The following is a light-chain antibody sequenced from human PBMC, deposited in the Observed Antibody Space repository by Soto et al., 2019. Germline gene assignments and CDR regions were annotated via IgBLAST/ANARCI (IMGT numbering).Light chain of an antibody. V-gene: IGLV1-40*01. CDR2: NNN. Sequence: QSVLTQPPSVSGAPGQRVTISCTGSSSNIGAGYDVHWYQQLPGTAPKLLIYNNNNRPSGVPDRFSGSKSGTSASLAFTGFQAEDEADYYCQSYDSSLSGYVFGTGTKVTVL. CDR3: QSYDSSLSGYV. J-gene: IGLJ1*01. CDR1: SSNIGAGYD.